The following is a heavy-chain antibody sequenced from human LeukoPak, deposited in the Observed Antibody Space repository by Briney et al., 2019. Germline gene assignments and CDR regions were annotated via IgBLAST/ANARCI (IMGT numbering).Heavy chain of an antibody. CDR2: IRQDGREK. Sequence: GGSLRLSCAASGFTFSNYWMTWVRQAPGKGLEWVANIRQDGREKNYVDSVKGRFTISRENAESSLYLQMNSLRAEDTAVYYCARGGIQVSGIDEFDYWGQGTLVTVPS. J-gene: IGHJ4*02. CDR1: GFTFSNYW. CDR3: ARGGIQVSGIDEFDY. V-gene: IGHV3-7*04. D-gene: IGHD6-19*01.